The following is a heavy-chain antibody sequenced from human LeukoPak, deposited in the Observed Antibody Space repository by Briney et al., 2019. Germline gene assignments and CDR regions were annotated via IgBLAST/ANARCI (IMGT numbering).Heavy chain of an antibody. V-gene: IGHV3-7*01. Sequence: GGSLRLSCAASGFTFSSYWMSWVRQAPGKGLEWVANIKQDGSEKYYVDSVKGRFTISRDNAKNSLYLQMNSLRAEDTAVYYCARDNSVGDVAWWFDPWGQGTLVTVSS. CDR2: IKQDGSEK. D-gene: IGHD1-26*01. CDR1: GFTFSSYW. CDR3: ARDNSVGDVAWWFDP. J-gene: IGHJ5*02.